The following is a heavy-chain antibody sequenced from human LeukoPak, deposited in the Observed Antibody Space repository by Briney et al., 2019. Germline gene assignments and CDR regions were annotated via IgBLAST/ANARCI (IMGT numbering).Heavy chain of an antibody. CDR1: GYTFTGYY. D-gene: IGHD6-19*01. CDR2: INPNSGGT. J-gene: IGHJ4*02. V-gene: IGHV1-2*06. Sequence: ASVKVSCKASGYTFTGYYMHWVRQAPGQGLEWMGRINPNSGGTNYAQKFQGRVTMTRDTSISTAYMELSRLRSDDTAVYYCSSGYSSGWHGAHYWGQGTLVTVSS. CDR3: SSGYSSGWHGAHY.